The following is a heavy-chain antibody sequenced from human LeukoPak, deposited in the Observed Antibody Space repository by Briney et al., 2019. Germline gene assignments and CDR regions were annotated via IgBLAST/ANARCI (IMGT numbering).Heavy chain of an antibody. D-gene: IGHD6-13*01. V-gene: IGHV3-21*01. Sequence: PGGSLRLSCAASGFTFSSYSMNRVRQAPGKGLEWVSSISSSSSYIYYADSVKGRFTISRDNAKNSLYLQTNSLRAEDTAVYYCAREAQQLVRGYYFDYWGQGTLVTVSS. CDR1: GFTFSSYS. CDR2: ISSSSSYI. J-gene: IGHJ4*02. CDR3: AREAQQLVRGYYFDY.